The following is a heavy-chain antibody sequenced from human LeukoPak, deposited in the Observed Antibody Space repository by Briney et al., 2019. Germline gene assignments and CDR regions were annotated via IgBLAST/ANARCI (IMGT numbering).Heavy chain of an antibody. CDR3: TTEFLYDSSGYYPGVY. J-gene: IGHJ4*02. D-gene: IGHD3-22*01. CDR1: GFTFSNAW. CDR2: IKSKTDGGTT. V-gene: IGHV3-15*01. Sequence: GGSLRLSCAASGFTFSNAWMSWVRQAPGKGLEWVGRIKSKTDGGTTDYAAPVKGRFTISRDDSKNTLHLQMNSLKTEDTAVYYCTTEFLYDSSGYYPGVYWGQGTLVTVSS.